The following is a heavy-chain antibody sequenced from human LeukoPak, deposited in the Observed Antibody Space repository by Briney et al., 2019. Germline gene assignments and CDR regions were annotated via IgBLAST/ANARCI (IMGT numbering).Heavy chain of an antibody. Sequence: GESLKISCKGSGYSFTSYWIGWVRQMPGKALEWMGIIYPGDSDTSYRPSFQGQVTISADKSISTAYLQWSSLKASDTAMYYCARRPGNGRGAFDIWGQGTMATVSS. V-gene: IGHV5-51*01. J-gene: IGHJ3*02. CDR3: ARRPGNGRGAFDI. CDR2: IYPGDSDT. D-gene: IGHD3-10*01. CDR1: GYSFTSYW.